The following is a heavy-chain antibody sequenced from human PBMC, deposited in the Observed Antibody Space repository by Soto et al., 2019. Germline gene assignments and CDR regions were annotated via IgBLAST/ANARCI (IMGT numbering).Heavy chain of an antibody. D-gene: IGHD2-2*01. V-gene: IGHV1-69*06. CDR3: ARYPDIVVVPAAMAQGWFDP. CDR1: GGTFSSYA. Sequence: SVKVSCKASGGTFSSYAISWVRQAPGQGLEWMGGIIPIFGTANYAQKFQGRVTITADKSTSTACMELSSLRSEDTAVYYCARYPDIVVVPAAMAQGWFDPWGQGTLVTVSS. CDR2: IIPIFGTA. J-gene: IGHJ5*02.